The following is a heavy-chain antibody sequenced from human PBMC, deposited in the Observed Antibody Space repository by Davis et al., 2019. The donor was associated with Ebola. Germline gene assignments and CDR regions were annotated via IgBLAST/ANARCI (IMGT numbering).Heavy chain of an antibody. CDR2: ISSSSSYI. J-gene: IGHJ4*02. V-gene: IGHV3-21*04. CDR1: GLTFSSYA. Sequence: PGGSLTPSCPPSGLTFSSYAMSWVRQAPGKGLEWVSSISSSSSYIYYADSVKGRFTISRDNAKNSLYLQMNSLRAEETAVYYCARGRSYFDYWGQGTLVTVSS. CDR3: ARGRSYFDY.